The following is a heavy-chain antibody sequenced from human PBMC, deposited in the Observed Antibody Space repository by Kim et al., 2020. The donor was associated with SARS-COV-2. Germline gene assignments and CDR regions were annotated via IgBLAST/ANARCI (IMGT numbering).Heavy chain of an antibody. Sequence: SETLSLTCAVYGVSFSGYYWSWIRQPPGKGLEWIGEINHSGSTNYNPSLKSRVTISVDTSKNQFSLKLSSVTAADTAVYYCARTANYYDSSGYYYVYYYGMDVWGQGTTVTVSS. V-gene: IGHV4-34*01. J-gene: IGHJ6*02. CDR3: ARTANYYDSSGYYYVYYYGMDV. D-gene: IGHD3-22*01. CDR1: GVSFSGYY. CDR2: INHSGST.